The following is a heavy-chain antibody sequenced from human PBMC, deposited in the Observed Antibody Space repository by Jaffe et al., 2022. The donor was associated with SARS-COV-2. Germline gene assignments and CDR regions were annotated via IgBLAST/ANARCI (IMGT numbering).Heavy chain of an antibody. CDR2: INGGNSDT. D-gene: IGHD6-13*01. V-gene: IGHV1-3*01. Sequence: QVQIVQSGAEVKEPGASVKLSCKASAYTFTKYLIHWVRQAPGQGLEWMGWINGGNSDTRYSQTFQGRVTITRDTSASTAYMELSSLRYEDTAVYYCASGLSGQQLVLGYWGQGTLVTVSS. CDR1: AYTFTKYL. J-gene: IGHJ4*02. CDR3: ASGLSGQQLVLGY.